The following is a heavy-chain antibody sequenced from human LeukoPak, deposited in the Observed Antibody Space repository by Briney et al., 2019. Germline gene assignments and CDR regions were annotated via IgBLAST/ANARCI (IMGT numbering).Heavy chain of an antibody. V-gene: IGHV4-59*08. J-gene: IGHJ4*02. CDR2: IYYSGST. CDR1: GGSISSYY. D-gene: IGHD2-15*01. CDR3: ARGGYCSGGSCYVYYFDY. Sequence: SETLSLTCTVSGGSISSYYWSWIRQPPGTGLEWIGYIYYSGSTNYNPSLKSRVTISVDTSKNQFSLKLSSVTAADTAVYYCARGGYCSGGSCYVYYFDYWGQGTLVTVSS.